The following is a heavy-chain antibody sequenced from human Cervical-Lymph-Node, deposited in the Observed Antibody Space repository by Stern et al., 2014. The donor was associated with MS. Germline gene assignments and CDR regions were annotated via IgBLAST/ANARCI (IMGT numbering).Heavy chain of an antibody. Sequence: QVQMVQSGAEVKRPGASLKVSCKASGYIFTNYAIHWVRQAPGHRPEWMGWINAANGDTKISQNLQGRGTITRDTYATTANIELSGLRSEDTAIYYCARGQSLYPGHWGQGTLVIVSS. D-gene: IGHD2-2*01. CDR3: ARGQSLYPGH. CDR1: GYIFTNYA. J-gene: IGHJ4*02. V-gene: IGHV1-3*01. CDR2: INAANGDT.